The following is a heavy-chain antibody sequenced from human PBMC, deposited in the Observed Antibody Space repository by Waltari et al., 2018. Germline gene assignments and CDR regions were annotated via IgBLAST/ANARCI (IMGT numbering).Heavy chain of an antibody. CDR2: IYHSGST. V-gene: IGHV4-4*02. J-gene: IGHJ4*02. Sequence: QVQLQESGPGLVKPSGTLSLTCAVSGGPLSRSNWWSSVRQPPGKGLEWIGEIYHSGSTNYNPSLKSRVTISVDKSKNQFSLKLSSVTAADTAVYYCASYWDYGDYQRGRYFDYWGQGTLVTVSS. D-gene: IGHD4-17*01. CDR3: ASYWDYGDYQRGRYFDY. CDR1: GGPLSRSNW.